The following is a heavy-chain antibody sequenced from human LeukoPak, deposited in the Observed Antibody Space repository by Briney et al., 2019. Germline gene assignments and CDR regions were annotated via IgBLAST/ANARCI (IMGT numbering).Heavy chain of an antibody. V-gene: IGHV3-23*01. J-gene: IGHJ4*02. CDR1: GFTFNSYA. CDR2: ISSGGGST. D-gene: IGHD5-18*01. CDR3: AKMSGYRLSYSFDY. Sequence: GGSLRLSCAASGFTFNSYAMSWVRQAPGKGLEWVSGISSGGGSTYYADSVKGRFTISRDNSKNTLDLQMNSLRAEDTALYYCAKMSGYRLSYSFDYWGQGTLVTVSS.